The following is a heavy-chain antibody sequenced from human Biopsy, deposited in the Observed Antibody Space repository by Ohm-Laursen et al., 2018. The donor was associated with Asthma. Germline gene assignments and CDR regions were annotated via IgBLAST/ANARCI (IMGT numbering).Heavy chain of an antibody. CDR3: ARKAGSCISRTCYSLDF. J-gene: IGHJ4*02. CDR1: GGTFNTYV. Sequence: VASVKVSCKSLGGTFNTYVIGWVRQAPGQGLEWMGGINSVFGTTTYPQEFQDRVTITADDSTSTVYMELSSLRSEGTAVYYCARKAGSCISRTCYSLDFWGQGTLVTVSS. V-gene: IGHV1-69*13. CDR2: INSVFGTT. D-gene: IGHD2-2*01.